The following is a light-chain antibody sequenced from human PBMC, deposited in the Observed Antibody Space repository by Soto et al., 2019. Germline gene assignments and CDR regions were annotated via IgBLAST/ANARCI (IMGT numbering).Light chain of an antibody. CDR2: AAS. V-gene: IGKV1-9*01. J-gene: IGKJ4*01. Sequence: IQLTQSPSSLSASVGDRVTITCRASQGIGSYLAWYQQKPGEAPKLLIFAASTLQSGVPSRFSGSGSGTDFTLTISSLQAEDFATYYCLQSYSTPLSFGGGTKVEIK. CDR1: QGIGSY. CDR3: LQSYSTPLS.